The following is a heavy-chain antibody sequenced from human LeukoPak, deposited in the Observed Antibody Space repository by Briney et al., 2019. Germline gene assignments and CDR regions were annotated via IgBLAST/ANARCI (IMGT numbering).Heavy chain of an antibody. CDR2: IKEDGTEK. Sequence: QAGGSLRLSCAGSGFTFSDFWMTWVRQTPGKGLEWVANIKEDGTEKNLVDSVKGRFTISRDNSKNTLYLQMNSLRAEDTALYYCAKDNADLLVGGLDYWGQGTLVTVSS. CDR3: AKDNADLLVGGLDY. CDR1: GFTFSDFW. V-gene: IGHV3-7*03. J-gene: IGHJ4*02. D-gene: IGHD1-26*01.